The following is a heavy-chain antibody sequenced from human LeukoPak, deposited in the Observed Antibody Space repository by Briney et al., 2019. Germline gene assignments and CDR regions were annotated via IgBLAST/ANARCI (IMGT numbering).Heavy chain of an antibody. CDR2: IYSGGST. V-gene: IGHV3-53*01. J-gene: IGHJ3*02. Sequence: PGGXLXLSXXASGFTVSSNYMSWVRQAPGKGLEWVSVIYSGGSTYYADSVKGRFTISRDNSKNTLYLQMNSLGAEDTAVYYCAREQRDYDDSGGAFDIWGQGTMVTVSS. D-gene: IGHD3-22*01. CDR1: GFTVSSNY. CDR3: AREQRDYDDSGGAFDI.